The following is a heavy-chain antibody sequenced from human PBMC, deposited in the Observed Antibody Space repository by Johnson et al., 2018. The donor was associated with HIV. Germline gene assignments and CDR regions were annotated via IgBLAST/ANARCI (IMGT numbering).Heavy chain of an antibody. J-gene: IGHJ3*02. V-gene: IGHV3-30*04. D-gene: IGHD6-19*01. Sequence: QVQLVESGGGVVQPERSLRLSCSASAFTFSRHAMHWVRQAPGKGPEWVACISYDGSNKYYADSVKGRFTISRDNSKNTLYLQMNSLRAEDTAVYYCASTSSGWFYAFDIWGQGTMVTVSS. CDR1: AFTFSRHA. CDR3: ASTSSGWFYAFDI. CDR2: ISYDGSNK.